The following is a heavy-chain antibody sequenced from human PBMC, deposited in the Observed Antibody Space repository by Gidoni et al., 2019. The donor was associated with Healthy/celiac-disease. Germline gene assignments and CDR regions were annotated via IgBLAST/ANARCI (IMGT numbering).Heavy chain of an antibody. V-gene: IGHV1-69*01. D-gene: IGHD5-12*01. CDR2: IIPIFGTA. J-gene: IGHJ6*02. Sequence: VRQAPGQGLEWMGGIIPIFGTANYAQKFQGRVTITADESTSTAYMELSSLRSEDTAVYYCARAGGGLRLLFYYYGMDVWGQGTTVTVSS. CDR3: ARAGGGLRLLFYYYGMDV.